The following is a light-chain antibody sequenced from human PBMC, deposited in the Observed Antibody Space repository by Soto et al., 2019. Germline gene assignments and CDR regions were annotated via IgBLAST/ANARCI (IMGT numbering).Light chain of an antibody. V-gene: IGKV3-20*01. CDR3: QQYDTSPRT. Sequence: ETVLTQSPGTLSLSPGERATLSCRASQSVSSSYLAWYQQKPGQAPRLLIYGASSRATGIPDRFSGGGSGTDFTLTISRLEPEDFAVYFCQQYDTSPRTFGQGTKV. J-gene: IGKJ1*01. CDR2: GAS. CDR1: QSVSSSY.